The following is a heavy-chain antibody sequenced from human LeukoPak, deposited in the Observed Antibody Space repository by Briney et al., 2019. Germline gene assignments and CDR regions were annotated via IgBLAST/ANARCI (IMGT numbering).Heavy chain of an antibody. D-gene: IGHD2-2*01. J-gene: IGHJ6*02. CDR2: INHSGST. CDR3: ARHTGVVDYYYYYYGMDV. Sequence: SETLSLTCAVYGGSFSGYYWSWIRQPPGRGLEWIGEINHSGSTNYNPSLKSRVTISVDTSKNQFSLKLSSVTAADTAVYYCARHTGVVDYYYYYYGMDVWGQGTTVTVSS. V-gene: IGHV4-34*01. CDR1: GGSFSGYY.